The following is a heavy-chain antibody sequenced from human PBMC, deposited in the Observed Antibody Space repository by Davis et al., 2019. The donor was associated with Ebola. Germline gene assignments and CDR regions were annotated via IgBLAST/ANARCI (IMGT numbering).Heavy chain of an antibody. Sequence: PSDTLSLTCAVYGGSFRGYYWSWIRQPPGKGLEWIGEINHSGSTNYNPSLKSRVTISVDTSKNQFSLKLSSVTAADTAVYYCARDRNWNADAFDIWGQGTMVTVSS. CDR3: ARDRNWNADAFDI. D-gene: IGHD1-1*01. CDR2: INHSGST. J-gene: IGHJ3*02. CDR1: GGSFRGYY. V-gene: IGHV4-34*01.